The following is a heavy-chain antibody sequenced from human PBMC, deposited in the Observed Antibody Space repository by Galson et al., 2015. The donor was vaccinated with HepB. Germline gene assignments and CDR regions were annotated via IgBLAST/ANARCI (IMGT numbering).Heavy chain of an antibody. CDR2: IDPSDSYT. Sequence: QSGAEVKKPGESLRISCKGSGYSFTSYWISWVRQMPGKGLEWMGRIDPSDSYTNYSPSFQGHVTISADKSISTAYLQWSSLKASDTAMYYCARIGGTLTGYYRYYYYGMDVWGQGTTVTVSS. CDR3: ARIGGTLTGYYRYYYYGMDV. D-gene: IGHD3-9*01. J-gene: IGHJ6*02. CDR1: GYSFTSYW. V-gene: IGHV5-10-1*01.